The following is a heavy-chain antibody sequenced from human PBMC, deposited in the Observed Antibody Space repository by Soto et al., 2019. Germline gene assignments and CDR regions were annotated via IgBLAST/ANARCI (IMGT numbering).Heavy chain of an antibody. CDR1: GYTFTSYS. J-gene: IGHJ5*02. CDR3: ARTYSYGYDNCFER. D-gene: IGHD5-18*01. CDR2: ISAYNGNT. V-gene: IGHV1-18*04. Sequence: ASVKVSCKASGYTFTSYSITWVRQAPGQGLEWMGWISAYNGNTNYAQKLQGRVTMTTDTSTSTAYMELRSLRSDDTAVYYCARTYSYGYDNCFERWGQGTLVIVSS.